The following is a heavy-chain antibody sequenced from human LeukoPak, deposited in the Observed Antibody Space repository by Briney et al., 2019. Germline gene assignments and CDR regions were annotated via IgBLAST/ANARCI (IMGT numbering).Heavy chain of an antibody. D-gene: IGHD3-3*01. V-gene: IGHV3-7*01. J-gene: IGHJ4*02. CDR1: GFSFRTYW. Sequence: PGGALRLSCAASGFSFRTYWMTWVRRAPGKGLEWVADIKKDGSERYYVDSVKGRFTISRDNAKNSVFLQMYSLRVEDTAVYYCSWSGEADWGQGTLVTVSS. CDR3: SWSGEAD. CDR2: IKKDGSER.